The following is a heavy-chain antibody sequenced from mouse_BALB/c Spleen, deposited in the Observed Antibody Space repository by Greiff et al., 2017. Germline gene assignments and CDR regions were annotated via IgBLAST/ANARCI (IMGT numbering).Heavy chain of an antibody. V-gene: IGHV5-6-3*01. D-gene: IGHD1-1*01. Sequence: EVMLVESGGGLVQPGGSLKLSCAASGFTFSSYGMSWVRQTPDKRLELVATINSNGGSTYYPDSVKGRFTISRDNAKNTLYLQMSSLKSEDTAMYYCARDQTTVVYYYAMDYWGQGTSVTVSS. CDR1: GFTFSSYG. CDR2: INSNGGST. CDR3: ARDQTTVVYYYAMDY. J-gene: IGHJ4*01.